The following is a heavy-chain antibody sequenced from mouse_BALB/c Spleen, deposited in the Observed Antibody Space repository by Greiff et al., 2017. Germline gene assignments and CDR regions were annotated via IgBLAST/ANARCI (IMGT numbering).Heavy chain of an antibody. J-gene: IGHJ3*01. V-gene: IGHV5-12-1*01. D-gene: IGHD2-3*01. CDR2: ISSGGGST. Sequence: EVKVVESGGGLVKPGGSLKLSCAASGFAFSSYDMSWVRQTPEKRLEWVAYISSGGGSTYYPDTVKGRFTISRDNAKNTLYLQMSSLKSEDTAMYYCARLSMSWFAYWGQGTLVTVSA. CDR3: ARLSMSWFAY. CDR1: GFAFSSYD.